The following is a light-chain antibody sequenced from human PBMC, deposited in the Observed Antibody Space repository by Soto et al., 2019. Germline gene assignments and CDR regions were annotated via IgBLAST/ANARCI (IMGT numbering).Light chain of an antibody. J-gene: IGKJ5*01. CDR3: QQYGSSPIT. CDR1: QSITSSY. Sequence: EIVLTQSPGTLTLSPGERATLSCRASQSITSSYLAWYQQKPGQAPRLLIYGSSRRATGIPDRFSGSGSGTDFTLTISRLEPEYFAVYYCQQYGSSPITFGQGTRLEI. CDR2: GSS. V-gene: IGKV3-20*01.